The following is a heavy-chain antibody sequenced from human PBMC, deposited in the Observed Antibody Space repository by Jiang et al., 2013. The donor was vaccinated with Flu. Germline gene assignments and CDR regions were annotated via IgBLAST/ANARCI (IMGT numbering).Heavy chain of an antibody. CDR1: GFTFSSYT. Sequence: VESGGGMIQPGRSLRLSCAASGFTFSSYTIHWVRQSPGKGLQWVALTSYNGNNQYHADFVKGRFTISRDSSKNALYLQMNSLRAEDTAVYYCARDRGGFITAWSLDYWGQGTLVTVSS. CDR3: ARDRGGFITAWSLDY. CDR2: TSYNGNNQ. V-gene: IGHV3-30-3*01. J-gene: IGHJ4*02. D-gene: IGHD3-16*02.